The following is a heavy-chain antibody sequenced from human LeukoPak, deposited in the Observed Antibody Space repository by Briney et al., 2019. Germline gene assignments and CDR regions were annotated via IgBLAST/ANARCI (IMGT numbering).Heavy chain of an antibody. CDR1: GGSFSGYY. J-gene: IGHJ5*02. V-gene: IGHV4-34*01. CDR3: ARASWFDP. CDR2: INHSGST. Sequence: SETLSLTCAVYGGSFSGYYWSWIRQPPGKGLEWIGEINHSGSTNYNPSLKSRVIISVDTSKNQFSLKLSSVTAADTAVYYCARASWFDPWGQGTLVTVSS.